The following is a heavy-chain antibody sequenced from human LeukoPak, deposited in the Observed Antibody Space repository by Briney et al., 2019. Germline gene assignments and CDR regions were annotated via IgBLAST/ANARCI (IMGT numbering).Heavy chain of an antibody. Sequence: PGGSLRLSCAASGFSFSSYEMNWVRQAPGKGLEWVPYISSSGSTIYNADSVKGRFTISRDNAKNSLYLQMNSLRAEDTAVYYCARGYYYGSGTLGPFDSWGQGTLVTVSS. CDR3: ARGYYYGSGTLGPFDS. D-gene: IGHD3-10*01. J-gene: IGHJ5*01. CDR1: GFSFSSYE. V-gene: IGHV3-48*03. CDR2: ISSSGSTI.